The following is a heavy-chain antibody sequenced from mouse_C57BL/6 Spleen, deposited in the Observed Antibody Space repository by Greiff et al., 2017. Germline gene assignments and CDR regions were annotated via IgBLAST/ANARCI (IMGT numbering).Heavy chain of an antibody. D-gene: IGHD2-2*01. Sequence: QVQLQQPGAELVKPGASVKLSCKASGYTFTSYWITWVKQRPGQGLEWIGDIYPGSGSTNYNEKFQGKDTLTVATSSSTAYMQLSSLTSEDSAVSCGPRWGGNGFPFDYWGQGTTLTVSS. CDR1: GYTFTSYW. J-gene: IGHJ2*01. CDR3: PRWGGNGFPFDY. V-gene: IGHV1-55*01. CDR2: IYPGSGST.